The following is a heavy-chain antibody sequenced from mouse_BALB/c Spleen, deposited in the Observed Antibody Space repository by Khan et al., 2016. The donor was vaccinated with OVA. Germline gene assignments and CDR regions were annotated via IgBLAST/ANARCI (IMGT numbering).Heavy chain of an antibody. CDR1: GYSFTSDYA. J-gene: IGHJ3*01. CDR3: ARLGQEFDY. Sequence: EVQLQESGPGLVKPSQSLSLTCTVTGYSFTSDYAWNWIRQFPGNKLEWMGYIAYSGSTSYNQSLKSRISFTRDTSKNTSYLRLNYVTNEDTATYYCARLGQEFDYWGQGTLVTVSA. CDR2: IAYSGST. D-gene: IGHD4-1*01. V-gene: IGHV3-2*02.